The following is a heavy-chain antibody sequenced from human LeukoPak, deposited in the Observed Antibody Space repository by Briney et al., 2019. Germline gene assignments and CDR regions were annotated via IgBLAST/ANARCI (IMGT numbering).Heavy chain of an antibody. Sequence: ASVKVSCKASGYTFTSYYMHWVRQAPGQGLEWMGIINPSGGSTSYAQKFQGRVTMTRDTSTSTVYMELSSLRSEDTAVYYCARVNRIRYSSSWYRPGAPVPYYYYGMDVWGQGTTVTVSS. J-gene: IGHJ6*02. V-gene: IGHV1-46*01. CDR2: INPSGGST. CDR1: GYTFTSYY. D-gene: IGHD6-13*01. CDR3: ARVNRIRYSSSWYRPGAPVPYYYYGMDV.